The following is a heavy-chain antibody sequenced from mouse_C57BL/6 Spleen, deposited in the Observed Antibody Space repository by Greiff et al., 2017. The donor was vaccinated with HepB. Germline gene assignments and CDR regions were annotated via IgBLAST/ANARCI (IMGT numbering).Heavy chain of an antibody. CDR3: TGWLLQFAY. J-gene: IGHJ3*01. CDR2: IYPGNSDT. Sequence: VHVKQSGTVLARPGASVKMSCKTSGYTFTSYWMHWVKQRPGQGLEWIGAIYPGNSDTSYNQKFKGKAKLTAVTSASTAYMELSSLTNEDSAVYYCTGWLLQFAYWGQGTLVTVSA. V-gene: IGHV1-5*01. D-gene: IGHD2-3*01. CDR1: GYTFTSYW.